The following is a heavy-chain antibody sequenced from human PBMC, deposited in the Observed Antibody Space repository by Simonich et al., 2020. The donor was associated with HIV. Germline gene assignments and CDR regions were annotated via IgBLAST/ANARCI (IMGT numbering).Heavy chain of an antibody. CDR1: GFTFDDYA. V-gene: IGHV3-9*03. CDR3: AKGPGYSYGNYFDY. CDR2: ISWNSGSI. D-gene: IGHD5-18*01. J-gene: IGHJ4*02. Sequence: EVQLVESGGGLVQPGRSLRLSCAASGFTFDDYAMHWVRQAPGKGLEWVSGISWNSGSIGYADSGKGRFTISRDNAKNSLYLQMNSLRAEDMALYYCAKGPGYSYGNYFDYWGQGTLVTVSS.